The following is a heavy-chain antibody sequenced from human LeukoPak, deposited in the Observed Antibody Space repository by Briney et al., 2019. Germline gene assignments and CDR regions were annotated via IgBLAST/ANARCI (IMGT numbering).Heavy chain of an antibody. D-gene: IGHD6-13*01. CDR3: ARSYSSSWYHNWFDP. J-gene: IGHJ5*02. Sequence: SETLSLTCAVSGGSISSGGYSWSWIRQPPGKGLEWIGYIYYSGSTYYNPSLKSRVTISVDTSKNQFSLKLSSVTAADTAVYYCARSYSSSWYHNWFDPWGQGTLVTVSS. CDR2: IYYSGST. CDR1: GGSISSGGYS. V-gene: IGHV4-30-4*07.